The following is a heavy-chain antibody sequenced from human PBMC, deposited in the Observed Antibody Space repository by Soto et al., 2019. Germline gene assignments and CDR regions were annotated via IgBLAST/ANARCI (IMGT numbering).Heavy chain of an antibody. CDR2: IYHSGNT. Sequence: SETLSLTCTVSGGSITTGGSYWSWIRQHPGKGLEWIGNIYHSGNTYYNPSLKSRLIISVDTSKNHSSLMVDSVTAADTAVYYCARARFQVLYGKPYFDSWGQGTLVTVSS. J-gene: IGHJ4*02. CDR1: GGSITTGGSY. D-gene: IGHD2-2*02. CDR3: ARARFQVLYGKPYFDS. V-gene: IGHV4-31*03.